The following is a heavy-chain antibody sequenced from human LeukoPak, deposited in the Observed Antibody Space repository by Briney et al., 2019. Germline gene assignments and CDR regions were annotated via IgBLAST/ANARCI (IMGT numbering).Heavy chain of an antibody. CDR2: VSGSGGNT. D-gene: IGHD3-22*01. V-gene: IGHV3-23*01. CDR3: AKALYYDSSGYYEGHYYGMDV. Sequence: GGSLRLSCAASGFTFSNYAMTWVRQAPGKGLEWVSVVSGSGGNTYYADSVKGRFTISRDNSKNTLYLQMHNLRAEDTAVYYCAKALYYDSSGYYEGHYYGMDVWGQGTTVTVSS. J-gene: IGHJ6*02. CDR1: GFTFSNYA.